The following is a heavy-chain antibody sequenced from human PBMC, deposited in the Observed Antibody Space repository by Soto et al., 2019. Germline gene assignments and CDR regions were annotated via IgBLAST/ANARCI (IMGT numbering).Heavy chain of an antibody. Sequence: GASVKVSCKASGGTFSSYAISWVRQAPGQGLEWMGGIIPIFGTANYAQKFQGRVTITADESTSTAYMELSSLRSEDTAVYYCARVSIVVVPAATYYYYYGMDVWGQGTTVTV. CDR2: IIPIFGTA. CDR1: GGTFSSYA. J-gene: IGHJ6*02. CDR3: ARVSIVVVPAATYYYYYGMDV. D-gene: IGHD2-2*01. V-gene: IGHV1-69*13.